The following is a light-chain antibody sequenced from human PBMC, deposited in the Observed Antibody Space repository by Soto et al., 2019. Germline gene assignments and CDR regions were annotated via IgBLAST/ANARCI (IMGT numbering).Light chain of an antibody. V-gene: IGKV4-1*01. CDR1: QSLLYSSNNRNY. CDR2: WAS. CDR3: LQYYGTPLT. Sequence: DIVMTQSPDSLAVSLGERATINCKSSQSLLYSSNNRNYLAWYQQKSGQPPKLLIYWASSRESGVPDRFSGSGSGTDFTLTISILQAEDVAVYYCLQYYGTPLTFGGGTKVEIK. J-gene: IGKJ4*01.